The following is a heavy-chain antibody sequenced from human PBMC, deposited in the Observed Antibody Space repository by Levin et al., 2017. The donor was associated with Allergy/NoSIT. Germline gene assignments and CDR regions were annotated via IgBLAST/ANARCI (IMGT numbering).Heavy chain of an antibody. V-gene: IGHV3-21*01. D-gene: IGHD3-22*01. CDR2: ISSSSSYI. Sequence: SCAASGFTFSSYSMNWVRQAPGKGLEWVSSISSSSSYIYYADSVKGRFTISRDNAKNSLYLQMNSLRAEDTAVYYCARARGDYYDSSGYYYGNWFDPWGQGTLVTVSS. J-gene: IGHJ5*02. CDR3: ARARGDYYDSSGYYYGNWFDP. CDR1: GFTFSSYS.